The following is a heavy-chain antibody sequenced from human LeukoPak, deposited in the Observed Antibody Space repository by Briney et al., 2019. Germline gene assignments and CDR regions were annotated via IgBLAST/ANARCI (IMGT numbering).Heavy chain of an antibody. CDR1: GFSLTTTREA. CDR2: IFWDDDK. V-gene: IGHV2-5*02. CDR3: AHYHLTYFDY. J-gene: IGHJ4*02. Sequence: SGPTLVKPTQTLTLTCTFSGFSLTTTREAVGWVRQPPGTALEWLALIFWDDDKRYSPSLRSRLTITKDTSNNQVVLTLTNVDPVDTGTYYCAHYHLTYFDYWGQGALVTVSS. D-gene: IGHD1-14*01.